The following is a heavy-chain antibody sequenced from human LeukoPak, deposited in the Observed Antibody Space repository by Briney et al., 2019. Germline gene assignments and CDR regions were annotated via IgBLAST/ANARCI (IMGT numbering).Heavy chain of an antibody. CDR1: GFTFSSYS. D-gene: IGHD2-2*01. V-gene: IGHV3-48*04. CDR2: ISGSGSTI. J-gene: IGHJ4*02. CDR3: ARSTHFDY. Sequence: PGGSLRLSCAASGFTFSSYSMNWVRQAPGKGLEWVSYISGSGSTIYYADSVEGRFTISRDNAKNSLYLQMNSLRAEDTAVYYCARSTHFDYWGQGTLVTVSS.